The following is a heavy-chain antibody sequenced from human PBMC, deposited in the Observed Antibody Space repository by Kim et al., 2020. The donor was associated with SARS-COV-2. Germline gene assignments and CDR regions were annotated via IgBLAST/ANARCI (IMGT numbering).Heavy chain of an antibody. D-gene: IGHD3-3*01. CDR2: IDPSDSYS. J-gene: IGHJ4*02. CDR3: AKQFDFGVVINDY. Sequence: GASLKISCKVSGYSFTNYWINWVRQMPGKGLEWMGRIDPSDSYSQYNPSFQGHVTISADKSISTAYLQWSSLKASDSALYYCAKQFDFGVVINDYWGQGTLVTVSS. V-gene: IGHV5-10-1*01. CDR1: GYSFTNYW.